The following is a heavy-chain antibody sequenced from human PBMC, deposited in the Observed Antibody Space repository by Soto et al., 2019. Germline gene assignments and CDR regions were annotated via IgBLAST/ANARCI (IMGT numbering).Heavy chain of an antibody. V-gene: IGHV1-8*01. Sequence: QVQLVQSGAEVKKPGASVKVSCKASGYTFTSYDINWVRQATGQGLEWMGWMNPNSGNTGYAQKFPGRVPMTRNTSISTAYMELSSLRSEDTAVYYCARERSAAGTGWFDPWGQGTLVTVSS. CDR1: GYTFTSYD. CDR3: ARERSAAGTGWFDP. D-gene: IGHD6-13*01. J-gene: IGHJ5*02. CDR2: MNPNSGNT.